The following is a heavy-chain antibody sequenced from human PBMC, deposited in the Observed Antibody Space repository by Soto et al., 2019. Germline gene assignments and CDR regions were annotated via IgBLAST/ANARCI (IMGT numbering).Heavy chain of an antibody. J-gene: IGHJ6*02. CDR2: ISAYNGNT. CDR1: CYTFTSYG. V-gene: IGHV1-18*04. D-gene: IGHD5-18*01. CDR3: ASGGYSYGYYCCYGMEV. Sequence: ASAKVWSRASCYTFTSYGISWVRQAPGHGLEWMGWISAYNGNTNYAQKLQGRVTMTTDTSTSTAYMELRSLRSDDTAVYYGASGGYSYGYYCCYGMEVWGQGCTVSVCS.